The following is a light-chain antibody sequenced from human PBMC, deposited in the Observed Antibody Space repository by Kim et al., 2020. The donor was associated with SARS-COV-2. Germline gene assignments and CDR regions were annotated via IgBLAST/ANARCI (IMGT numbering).Light chain of an antibody. CDR3: QSSDNNQEV. J-gene: IGLJ3*02. CDR1: SGSIATKS. Sequence: GKAVTLPCTRSSGSIATKSVQWYQQRPGSAPTTVIYEDNQRPSGVHDRFSGSIDSSSNSASLTISGLKTEDEADYYCQSSDNNQEVFGGGTQLTVL. V-gene: IGLV6-57*03. CDR2: EDN.